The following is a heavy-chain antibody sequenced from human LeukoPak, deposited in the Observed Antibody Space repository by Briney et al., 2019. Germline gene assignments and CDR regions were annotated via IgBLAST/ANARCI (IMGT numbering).Heavy chain of an antibody. J-gene: IGHJ3*02. Sequence: SETLSLTCTGSGGSISSYYWRWIRQPPGKELEWIAYIYYSGSTNYNPSLKSRVTISVDTSKNQFSLKLSSVTAADTAVYYCARDLGGYVTAFAFDIWGQCTMVTVSS. D-gene: IGHD5-12*01. CDR3: ARDLGGYVTAFAFDI. V-gene: IGHV4-59*01. CDR1: GGSISSYY. CDR2: IYYSGST.